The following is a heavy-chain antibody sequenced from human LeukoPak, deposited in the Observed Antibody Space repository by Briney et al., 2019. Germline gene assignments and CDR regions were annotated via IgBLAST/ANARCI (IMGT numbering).Heavy chain of an antibody. D-gene: IGHD6-13*01. CDR1: GYTFTDDY. CDR3: ARGIAADFDY. V-gene: IGHV1-18*04. J-gene: IGHJ4*02. CDR2: ISAYNGNT. Sequence: GASVKVSCKASGYTFTDDYIHWVRQAPGQGLEWMGWISAYNGNTNYAQKLQGRVTMTTDTSTSTAYMELRSLRSDDTAVYYCARGIAADFDYWGQGALVTVSS.